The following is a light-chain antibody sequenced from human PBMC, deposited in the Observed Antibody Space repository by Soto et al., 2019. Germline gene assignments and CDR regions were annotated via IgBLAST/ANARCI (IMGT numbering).Light chain of an antibody. J-gene: IGKJ3*01. CDR3: HQYGSSSQFT. V-gene: IGKV3-20*01. CDR2: GAS. CDR1: QSVNSSY. Sequence: EIVLTQSPGTLSLSPGERATLSCRASQSVNSSYLAWYQQKPGQAPRPLLYGASSRATGIPDRFSGSGSGTDFTLTGSRLEPEDFAVYYCHQYGSSSQFTFGRGTKVDIK.